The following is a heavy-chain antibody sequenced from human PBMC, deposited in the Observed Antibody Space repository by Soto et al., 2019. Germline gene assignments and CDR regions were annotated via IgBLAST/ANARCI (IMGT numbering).Heavy chain of an antibody. CDR3: AKRRGAGGHFDY. D-gene: IGHD2-15*01. Sequence: LRLSCAASGFTFSTYAMGWVRQAPGKGLEWVSVVSSGGGTHYADSVKGRFTVSRDNSKNTLSLQMNSLRADDTAVYYCAKRRGAGGHFDYWGQGALVTVSS. V-gene: IGHV3-23*01. CDR1: GFTFSTYA. J-gene: IGHJ4*02. CDR2: VSSGGGT.